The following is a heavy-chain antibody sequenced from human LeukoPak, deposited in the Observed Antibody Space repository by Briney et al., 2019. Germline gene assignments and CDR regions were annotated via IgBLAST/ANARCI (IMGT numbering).Heavy chain of an antibody. CDR2: INPSGGST. D-gene: IGHD3-9*01. V-gene: IGHV1-46*01. Sequence: ASVKVSCKASGYTFTSYYMHWVRQAPGQGLEWMGIINPSGGSTSYAQKFQGRVTMTRDTSTSTVYMELSSLRSEDTAVYYCARPHYYDILVNPFDYWGQGTLVTVSS. CDR1: GYTFTSYY. CDR3: ARPHYYDILVNPFDY. J-gene: IGHJ4*02.